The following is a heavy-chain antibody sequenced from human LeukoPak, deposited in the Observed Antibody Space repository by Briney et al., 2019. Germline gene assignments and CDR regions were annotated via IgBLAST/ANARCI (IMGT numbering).Heavy chain of an antibody. D-gene: IGHD1-26*01. Sequence: GGSLRLSCAASGFTFSSYWMHWVRQAPGRGLVCVSRINSEGTNTSYADSVKGRFTISRDNAKNTLYLQMNSLRAEDTAVYYCARAIHLVGAFDIWGQGTMVTVSS. CDR1: GFTFSSYW. V-gene: IGHV3-74*01. J-gene: IGHJ3*02. CDR3: ARAIHLVGAFDI. CDR2: INSEGTNT.